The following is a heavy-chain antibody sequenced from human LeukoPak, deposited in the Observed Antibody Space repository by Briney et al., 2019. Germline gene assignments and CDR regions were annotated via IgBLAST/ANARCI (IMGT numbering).Heavy chain of an antibody. V-gene: IGHV4-34*01. D-gene: IGHD6-13*01. Sequence: SETLSLTCAVYGGSFSGYYWSWIRQPPGKGLEWIGEINHSGSTNYNPSLKSRVTISVDTSKNQFSLKLSSVTAADTAVYYCARGVHSSSWSRVYFDYWGQGTLVTVSS. J-gene: IGHJ4*02. CDR3: ARGVHSSSWSRVYFDY. CDR2: INHSGST. CDR1: GGSFSGYY.